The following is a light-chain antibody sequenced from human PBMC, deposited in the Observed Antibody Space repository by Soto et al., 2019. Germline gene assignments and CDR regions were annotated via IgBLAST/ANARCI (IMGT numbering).Light chain of an antibody. CDR1: SSHIGSNY. J-gene: IGLJ2*01. V-gene: IGLV1-47*02. CDR3: AAWDDSLSGVV. Sequence: QSVLTQPPSASGTPGQRVTISCSGSSSHIGSNYVSWYQQLPGTAPKLLIYSDNQRPSGVSDRFSGSKSGTSASLAVSGLRSEDAADYYCAAWDDSLSGVVFGGGTKLTVL. CDR2: SDN.